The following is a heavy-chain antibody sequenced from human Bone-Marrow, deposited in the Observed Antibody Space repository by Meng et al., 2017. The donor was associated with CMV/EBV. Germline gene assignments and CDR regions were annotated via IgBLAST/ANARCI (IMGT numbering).Heavy chain of an antibody. CDR3: VKVQGDYSSTWFNWFDP. V-gene: IGHV3-30*02. Sequence: GGSLRLSCAASGFTFSSYGMHWVRQAQGKGLEWVAFIRYDGSNKYYADSVKGRFTISRDNSKNTLYLQMNSLRADDTAVYYCVKVQGDYSSTWFNWFDPWGQGPLVTFYS. J-gene: IGHJ5*02. CDR2: IRYDGSNK. D-gene: IGHD6-13*01. CDR1: GFTFSSYG.